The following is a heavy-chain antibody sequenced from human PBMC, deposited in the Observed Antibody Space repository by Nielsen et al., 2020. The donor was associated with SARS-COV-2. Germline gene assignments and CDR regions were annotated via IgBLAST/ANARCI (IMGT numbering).Heavy chain of an antibody. CDR2: ISYDGSNK. J-gene: IGHJ6*03. CDR3: ASDSDSSSSRYYYYYMDV. V-gene: IGHV3-30*03. Sequence: IRQPPGKGLEWVAVISYDGSNKYYADSVKGRFTISRDNSKNTLYLQMNSLRAEDTAVYYCASDSDSSSSRYYYYYMDVWGKGTTVTVSS. D-gene: IGHD6-6*01.